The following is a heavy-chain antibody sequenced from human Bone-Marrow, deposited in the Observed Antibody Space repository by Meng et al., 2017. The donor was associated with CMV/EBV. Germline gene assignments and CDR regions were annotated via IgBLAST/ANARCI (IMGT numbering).Heavy chain of an antibody. CDR1: GGSLSSYY. CDR2: IYYSGST. V-gene: IGHV4-59*01. Sequence: PETLSLTCTVSGGSLSSYYWSWIRQPPGKGLEWIGYIYYSGSTNYNPSLKSRVTISVDTSKNQFSLKLSSVTAADTAVYYCARDYASGWYRGDYYYGMDVWGQGTTVTVSS. D-gene: IGHD6-19*01. CDR3: ARDYASGWYRGDYYYGMDV. J-gene: IGHJ6*02.